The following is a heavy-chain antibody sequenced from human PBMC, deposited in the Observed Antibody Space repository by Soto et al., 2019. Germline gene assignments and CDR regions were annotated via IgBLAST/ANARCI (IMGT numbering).Heavy chain of an antibody. V-gene: IGHV3-23*01. CDR2: ISGTGGT. J-gene: IGHJ4*02. Sequence: EVQLWESGGGLVQPGGSLRLSCAVSGFTFSSHVMSWVRQAPGKGLDWVSAISGTGGTYYADSVKGRFTISRDNSKNALYLQMNNLRDEDTAVYYCAKDRRGAYCSGGICYSPDYWGQGTLVIVSS. D-gene: IGHD2-15*01. CDR3: AKDRRGAYCSGGICYSPDY. CDR1: GFTFSSHV.